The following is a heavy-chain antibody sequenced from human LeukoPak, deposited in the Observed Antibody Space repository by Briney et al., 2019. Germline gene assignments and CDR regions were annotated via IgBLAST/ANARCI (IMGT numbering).Heavy chain of an antibody. CDR3: ATESSYGFWNWFDP. CDR2: ISAYNGNT. CDR1: GYTFTSYG. Sequence: PRASVKVSCKASGYTFTSYGISWVRQAPGQGLEWMGWISAYNGNTNYAQKLQGRVTMTRNTSISTAYMELSSLRSEDTAVYYCATESSYGFWNWFDPWGQGTLVTVSS. D-gene: IGHD3-3*01. J-gene: IGHJ5*02. V-gene: IGHV1-18*01.